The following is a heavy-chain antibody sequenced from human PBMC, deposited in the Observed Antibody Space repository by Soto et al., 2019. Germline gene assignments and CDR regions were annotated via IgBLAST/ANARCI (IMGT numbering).Heavy chain of an antibody. J-gene: IGHJ3*02. D-gene: IGHD6-13*01. CDR2: INSDGSST. CDR3: AREAMDVGIAAAVRGRKHKSDAFDI. V-gene: IGHV3-74*01. Sequence: GGSLRLSCAASGFTFSSYWMHWVRQAPGKGLVWVSRINSDGSSTRYGDSVKGRFTISRDNAKNTLYLQMNSLRAEDTAVYYCAREAMDVGIAAAVRGRKHKSDAFDIWGQGTMVTVSS. CDR1: GFTFSSYW.